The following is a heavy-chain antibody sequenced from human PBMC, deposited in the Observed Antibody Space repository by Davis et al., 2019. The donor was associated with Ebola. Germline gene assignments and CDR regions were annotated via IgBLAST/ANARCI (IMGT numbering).Heavy chain of an antibody. V-gene: IGHV4-59*01. Sequence: SETLSLTCTVSGCSISRSYWRWLRQPPGKGLEWIGYFYYSESSNYNPSLKSRVTISVDTSKNHFSLKLSSVTAADTAVYYCARDWTHGGAFDIWGQGTMVTVSS. J-gene: IGHJ3*02. CDR3: ARDWTHGGAFDI. D-gene: IGHD3/OR15-3a*01. CDR2: FYYSESS. CDR1: GCSISRSY.